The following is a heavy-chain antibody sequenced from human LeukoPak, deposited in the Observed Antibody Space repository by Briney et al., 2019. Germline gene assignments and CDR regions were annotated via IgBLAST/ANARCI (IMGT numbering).Heavy chain of an antibody. V-gene: IGHV3-74*01. CDR1: GFTFSSYW. CDR3: SRSAYYDGSGNYYDY. J-gene: IGHJ4*02. D-gene: IGHD3-22*01. Sequence: GGSLRLSCAASGFTFSSYWMHWVRQAPGKGLVWVSRISDGGSTTTYADSVKGRFTISRDNAKNTLYLQMNGLRAEDTAVCYCSRSAYYDGSGNYYDYWGQGTLVTVSS. CDR2: ISDGGSTT.